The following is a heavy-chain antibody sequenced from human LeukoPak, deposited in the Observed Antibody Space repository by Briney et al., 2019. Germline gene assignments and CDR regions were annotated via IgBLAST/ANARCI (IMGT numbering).Heavy chain of an antibody. CDR3: AKDPGLGELLQNPKYYFDY. D-gene: IGHD3-10*01. J-gene: IGHJ4*02. V-gene: IGHV3-23*01. Sequence: GGSLRLSCAASGFTFSSYAMSWVRQAPGEGLEWVSAISGSGGSTYYADSVKGRFTISRDNSKNTLYLQMNSLRAEDTAVYYCAKDPGLGELLQNPKYYFDYWGQGTLVTVSS. CDR1: GFTFSSYA. CDR2: ISGSGGST.